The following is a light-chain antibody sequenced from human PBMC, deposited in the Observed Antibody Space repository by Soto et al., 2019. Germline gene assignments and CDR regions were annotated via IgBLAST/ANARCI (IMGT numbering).Light chain of an antibody. CDR3: QQYGRSPP. CDR1: QSVSSSY. V-gene: IGKV3-20*01. CDR2: GAS. J-gene: IGKJ4*01. Sequence: EIVLTQSPGTLSLSPGERATLSCRASQSVSSSYLAWYQQKPGQAPRLLIYGASSRATGIPDRFSGSGSGTDFTLTISRLEPDDFAVYYCQQYGRSPPFGGGTKVEIK.